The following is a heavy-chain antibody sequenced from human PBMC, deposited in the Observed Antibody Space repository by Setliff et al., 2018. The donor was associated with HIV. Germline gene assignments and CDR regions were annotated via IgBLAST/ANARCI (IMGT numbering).Heavy chain of an antibody. CDR1: GGSIRGSSSY. CDR2: IYYSGST. J-gene: IGHJ4*02. V-gene: IGHV4-61*05. D-gene: IGHD6-13*01. CDR3: ARSPAAEGF. Sequence: ASETLSLTCTVSGGSIRGSSSYWGWIRQPPGKGLEWIGYIYYSGSTNYNPSLKSRVTISVDTSKNQFSLKLSSVTATDTAVYYCARSPAAEGFWGQGTLVTVSS.